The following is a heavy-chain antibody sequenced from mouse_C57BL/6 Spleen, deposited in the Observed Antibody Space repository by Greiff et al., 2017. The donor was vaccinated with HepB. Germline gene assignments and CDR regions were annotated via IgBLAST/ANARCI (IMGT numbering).Heavy chain of an antibody. CDR2: ISDGGSYT. V-gene: IGHV5-4*01. J-gene: IGHJ3*01. D-gene: IGHD1-1*01. Sequence: DVMSVESGGGLVKPGGSLKLSCAASGFTFSSYAMSWVRQTPEKRLEWVATISDGGSYTYYPDNVKGRFTISRDNAKNNLYLQMSHLKSEDTAMYYCAREDYGSSSAWFAYWGQGTLVTVSA. CDR3: AREDYGSSSAWFAY. CDR1: GFTFSSYA.